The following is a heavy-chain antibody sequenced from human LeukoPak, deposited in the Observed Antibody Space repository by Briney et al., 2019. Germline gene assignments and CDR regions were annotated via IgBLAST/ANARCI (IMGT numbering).Heavy chain of an antibody. CDR1: GFTFSSYS. CDR2: ISSSSSYI. J-gene: IGHJ4*02. D-gene: IGHD5-24*01. CDR3: ARDRGWLQNRKDGDDY. Sequence: PGGSLRLSCAASGFTFSSYSMNWVRQAPGKGLEWVSSISSSSSYIYYADSVKGRFTIPRDNAKNSLYLQMNSLRAEDTAVYYCARDRGWLQNRKDGDDYWGQGTLVTVSS. V-gene: IGHV3-21*01.